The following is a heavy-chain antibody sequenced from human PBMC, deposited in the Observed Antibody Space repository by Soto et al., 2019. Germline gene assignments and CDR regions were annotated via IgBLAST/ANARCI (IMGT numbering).Heavy chain of an antibody. Sequence: QVQLVQSGAEVQKPGSSVKVSCKASGGTFSSYAISWVRQAPGQGLEWMGGIIPIFGTANYAQKFQGRVTITADESTRTAYMELSSLRSEDTAGYYCAREVAVAGDYWYFDLLGRGTLVTVSS. V-gene: IGHV1-69*01. CDR1: GGTFSSYA. D-gene: IGHD6-19*01. CDR3: AREVAVAGDYWYFDL. CDR2: IIPIFGTA. J-gene: IGHJ2*01.